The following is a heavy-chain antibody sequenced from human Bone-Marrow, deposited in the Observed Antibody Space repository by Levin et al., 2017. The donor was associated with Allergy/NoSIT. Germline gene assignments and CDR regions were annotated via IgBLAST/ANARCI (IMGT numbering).Heavy chain of an antibody. CDR1: GDSISSTSHF. CDR3: ARQRYDSGGYPSYFDQ. D-gene: IGHD3-22*01. Sequence: SETLSLTCSVSGDSISSTSHFWGWIRQSPGKGLEWIGSIYYSGSTHYSPSLKSRVSMSVDTSKNLFSLRLDSVTAADTALYYCARQRYDSGGYPSYFDQWGQGTQVTVSS. V-gene: IGHV4-39*01. CDR2: IYYSGST. J-gene: IGHJ4*02.